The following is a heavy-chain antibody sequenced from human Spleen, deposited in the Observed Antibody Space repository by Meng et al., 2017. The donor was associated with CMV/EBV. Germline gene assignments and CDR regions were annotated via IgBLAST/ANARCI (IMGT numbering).Heavy chain of an antibody. D-gene: IGHD2-8*02. CDR3: ARWRHVLGGMDV. V-gene: IGHV3-72*01. CDR2: TRNKANSYTT. CDR1: GFTFSDHY. Sequence: SGFTFSDHYMDWVRQAPGKGLEWVGRTRNKANSYTTEYAASVKGRFTISRDDSKNSLYLQMNSLKTEDTAVYYCARWRHVLGGMDVWGQGTTVTVSS. J-gene: IGHJ6*02.